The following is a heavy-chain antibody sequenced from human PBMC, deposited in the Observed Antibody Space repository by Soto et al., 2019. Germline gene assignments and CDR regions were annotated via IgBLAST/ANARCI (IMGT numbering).Heavy chain of an antibody. J-gene: IGHJ4*02. CDR3: ARGAGYIQYYFDY. CDR1: GGSISSYY. Sequence: QVQLQESGPGLVKPSETLSLTCTVSGGSISSYYWSWIRQPPGKGLEWIGYIYYSGSTNYNPSLKSRVTISVDTSKNQFSLKLSSVTAADTAVYYCARGAGYIQYYFDYWGQGTLVTVSS. CDR2: IYYSGST. V-gene: IGHV4-59*01. D-gene: IGHD5-12*01.